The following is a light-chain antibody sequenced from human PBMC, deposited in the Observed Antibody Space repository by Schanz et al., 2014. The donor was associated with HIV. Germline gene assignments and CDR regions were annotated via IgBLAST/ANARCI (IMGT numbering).Light chain of an antibody. J-gene: IGLJ3*02. CDR1: SSNIGTGYD. V-gene: IGLV1-40*01. Sequence: QSILAQPLSVSGAPGQRVTISCTGSSSNIGTGYDVHWYQVLPGIAPKLLIFGYSNRPSGVPDRFSGSKSDSSASLTITGLQPEDEADYVAPSFDSTLGFVLFGGGTKLTVL. CDR2: GYS. CDR3: PSFDSTLGFVL.